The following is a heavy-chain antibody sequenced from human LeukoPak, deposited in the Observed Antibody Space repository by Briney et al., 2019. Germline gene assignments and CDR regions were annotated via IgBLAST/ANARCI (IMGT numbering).Heavy chain of an antibody. CDR3: ARSQVGATHMRGFDP. V-gene: IGHV4-34*01. CDR1: GGSFSGYY. J-gene: IGHJ5*02. Sequence: SETLSLTCAVYGGSFSGYYWSWIRQPPGKGLEWIGEINHSGSTNYNPSLKSRVTISVDTSKNQFSLKLSSVTAADTAVYYCARSQVGATHMRGFDPWGQGTLVTVSS. CDR2: INHSGST. D-gene: IGHD1-26*01.